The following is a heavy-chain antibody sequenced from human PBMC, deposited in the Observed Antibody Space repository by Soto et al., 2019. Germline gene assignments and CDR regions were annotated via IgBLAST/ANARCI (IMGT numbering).Heavy chain of an antibody. CDR3: AREGSEYYFDY. Sequence: PSQTLSLTGTACGGSISSYYWSWIRQPPGKGLEWIGYIYYSGSTNYNPSLKSRVTISVDTSKNQFSLKLSSVTAADPAVDYCAREGSEYYFDYWGQGALVTVSS. CDR2: IYYSGST. CDR1: GGSISSYY. V-gene: IGHV4-59*01. D-gene: IGHD3-10*01. J-gene: IGHJ4*02.